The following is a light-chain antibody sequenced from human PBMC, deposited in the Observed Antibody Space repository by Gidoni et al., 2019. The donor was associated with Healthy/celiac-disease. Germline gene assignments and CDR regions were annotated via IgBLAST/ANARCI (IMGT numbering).Light chain of an antibody. J-gene: IGKJ2*01. CDR2: DAS. Sequence: EIVLTHSPATLSLSPGERATLSCRSSQSVSSYLSWYQQKPGQAPRLLIYDASNRATGIPARFSGSGSGTDFTLTISSLEPEDFAVYYCQQRSNWPPRGTFGQGTKLEIK. CDR3: QQRSNWPPRGT. CDR1: QSVSSY. V-gene: IGKV3-11*01.